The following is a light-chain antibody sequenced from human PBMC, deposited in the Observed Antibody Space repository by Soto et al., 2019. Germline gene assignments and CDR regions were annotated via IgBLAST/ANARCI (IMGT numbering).Light chain of an antibody. CDR2: GAS. CDR1: QSVSSN. V-gene: IGKV3-20*01. Sequence: EIEMTQSAATLSVSPGERATLSCRASQSVSSNLAWYQQKPGQAPRLLIYGASTRATGIPDRLSGSGSGTDFSLTIRGLKPEDFAVYYCQQYGSSLLITFGQGTRLEIK. J-gene: IGKJ5*01. CDR3: QQYGSSLLIT.